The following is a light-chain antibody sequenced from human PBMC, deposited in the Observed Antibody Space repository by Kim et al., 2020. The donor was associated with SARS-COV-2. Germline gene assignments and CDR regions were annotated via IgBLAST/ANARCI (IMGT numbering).Light chain of an antibody. CDR2: GAS. Sequence: AEAGPPPSCTGHHVVSVNLAWYQQKPGQAPRLLIYGASTRATGIPARFSGSGSGTDFTLTISSLESEDFAVYYCQQYGSSPLTFGQGTQLEIK. CDR1: HVVSVN. V-gene: IGKV3D-15*02. CDR3: QQYGSSPLT. J-gene: IGKJ5*01.